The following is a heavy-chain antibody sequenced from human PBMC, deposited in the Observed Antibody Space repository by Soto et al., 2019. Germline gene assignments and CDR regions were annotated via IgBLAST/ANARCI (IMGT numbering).Heavy chain of an antibody. Sequence: EVQLVESGGGLVQPGGSLRLSCVASGFTFRNYWMSWVRQAPGKGLEWVANIKQDGSEKFYVDSVRGRFTISRDNARNSLYLQMSSLTAEDTAVYDCAKDGPDDSTGYFSSDYCGQGALVTVSS. V-gene: IGHV3-7*03. CDR3: AKDGPDDSTGYFSSDY. J-gene: IGHJ4*02. CDR2: IKQDGSEK. D-gene: IGHD3-22*01. CDR1: GFTFRNYW.